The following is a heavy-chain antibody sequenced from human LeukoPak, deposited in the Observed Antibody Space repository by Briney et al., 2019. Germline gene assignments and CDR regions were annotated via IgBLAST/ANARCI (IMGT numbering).Heavy chain of an antibody. CDR1: GYTFTSYG. CDR2: ISAYNGNT. V-gene: IGHV1-18*01. D-gene: IGHD2-15*01. J-gene: IGHJ6*03. CDR3: ALQVVAATPDYYYYYYMDV. Sequence: HGASVKVSCKASGYTFTSYGISWVRQAPGQGLEWMGWISAYNGNTNYAQKLQGRVTMTTDTSTSTAYMELRSLRSDDTAVYYCALQVVAATPDYYYYYYMDVWGKGTTVTVSS.